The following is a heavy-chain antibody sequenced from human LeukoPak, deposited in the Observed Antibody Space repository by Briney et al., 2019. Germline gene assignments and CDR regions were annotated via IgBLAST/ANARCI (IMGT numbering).Heavy chain of an antibody. J-gene: IGHJ3*02. CDR2: ISSSGSTI. V-gene: IGHV3-11*04. Sequence: GGSLRLSCAGSGFTFSDYCMSWIRQAPGKGLEWVSYISSSGSTIYYADSVEGRFTISRDNAKNSLYLQMNSLRAEGTAVYYCARIPAYYTSSGDAFDIWGQGTMVTVSS. CDR1: GFTFSDYC. D-gene: IGHD6-19*01. CDR3: ARIPAYYTSSGDAFDI.